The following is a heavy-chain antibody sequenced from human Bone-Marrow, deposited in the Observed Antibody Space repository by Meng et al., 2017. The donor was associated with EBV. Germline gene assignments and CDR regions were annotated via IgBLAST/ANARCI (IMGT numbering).Heavy chain of an antibody. Sequence: QVQLEKWGAGLLKPSDTLSLTCVVNGGSLSGFSWSWIRQAPGKGLEWIGEIKHSGSTNYNPSLKNRVPISVDPSKNQFSLRLSSVTAADTAVYYCARATGGSTGYFRWGQGTLVTVSS. CDR2: IKHSGST. V-gene: IGHV4-34*01. D-gene: IGHD3-9*01. J-gene: IGHJ4*02. CDR3: ARATGGSTGYFR. CDR1: GGSLSGFS.